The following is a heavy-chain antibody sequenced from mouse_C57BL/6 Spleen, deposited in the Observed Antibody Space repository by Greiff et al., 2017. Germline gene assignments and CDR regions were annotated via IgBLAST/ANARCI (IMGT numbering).Heavy chain of an antibody. D-gene: IGHD1-1*01. CDR1: GYTFTSYW. CDR3: ARSEGYYYGRSYDCDFDV. CDR2: IYPGSGST. V-gene: IGHV1-55*01. Sequence: QVQLQQPGAELVKPGASVKMSCKASGYTFTSYWITWVKQRPGQGLEWIGDIYPGSGSTNYNEKFKSKATLTVDTSSSTAYMQLSSLTTEDSAVYYSARSEGYYYGRSYDCDFDVWGTGTTVTVSS. J-gene: IGHJ1*03.